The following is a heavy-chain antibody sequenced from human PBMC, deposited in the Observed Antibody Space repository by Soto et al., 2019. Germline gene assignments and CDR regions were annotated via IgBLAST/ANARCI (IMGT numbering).Heavy chain of an antibody. Sequence: QVQLVQSGTEVKRPGDSVKVSCKASGYTFTGYYVHWVRQAPGQGLEWMGWINPNSGDTYLAQRFQGRVTMNRDTYIGTAYMELRGRTSDDTAEYYCAKGGAIVAAGTRVYLYNAMDVWGQGTKVTVSS. J-gene: IGHJ6*02. V-gene: IGHV1-2*02. CDR3: AKGGAIVAAGTRVYLYNAMDV. CDR1: GYTFTGYY. D-gene: IGHD1-26*01. CDR2: INPNSGDT.